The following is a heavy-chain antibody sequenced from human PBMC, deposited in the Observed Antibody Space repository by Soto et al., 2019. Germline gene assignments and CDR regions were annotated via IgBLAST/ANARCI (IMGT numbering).Heavy chain of an antibody. CDR3: ARGTYDYSAFYI. Sequence: QVQLVQSGAEVKKPGASVKVSCKASGYTFTSYYMHWVRQAPGQGLEWMGIINPSGGSTSYAQKFQGRVTMTSDTSPSTVYMELSSLRSEDTDVYYCARGTYDYSAFYIWGQGTMVTVSS. J-gene: IGHJ3*02. CDR1: GYTFTSYY. D-gene: IGHD4-4*01. V-gene: IGHV1-46*03. CDR2: INPSGGST.